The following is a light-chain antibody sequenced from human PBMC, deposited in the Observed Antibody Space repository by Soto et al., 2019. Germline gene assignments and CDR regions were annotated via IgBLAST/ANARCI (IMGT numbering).Light chain of an antibody. CDR3: NSYTRFSTYV. CDR1: SSDVGLYDF. J-gene: IGLJ1*01. CDR2: EVS. Sequence: QSVVTQPASVSGSPGQSITISCTGASSDVGLYDFVSWYQHHPGKAPKLLIFEVSYRPSGVSSRFSGSKSGNTASLTISGLQAEDEADYYCNSYTRFSTYVFGTGTKLTVL. V-gene: IGLV2-14*01.